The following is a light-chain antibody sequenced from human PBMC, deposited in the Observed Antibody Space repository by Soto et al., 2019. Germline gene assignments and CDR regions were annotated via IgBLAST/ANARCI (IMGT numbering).Light chain of an antibody. CDR1: ISDVGGYNY. CDR2: EVN. CDR3: SSYTTSSTRV. J-gene: IGLJ1*01. V-gene: IGLV2-8*01. Sequence: QSVLTQPPSASGSPGQSVTISCTGTISDVGGYNYVSWYQQHPDKAPKLMIYEVNKRPSGVPDRFSGSKSGNTASLTISGLQAEDEADYYCSSYTTSSTRVFGTGTKVTVL.